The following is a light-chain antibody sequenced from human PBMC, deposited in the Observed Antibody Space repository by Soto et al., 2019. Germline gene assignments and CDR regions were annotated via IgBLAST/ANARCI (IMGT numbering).Light chain of an antibody. J-gene: IGLJ3*02. CDR2: SNN. CDR1: SSNIGSNT. V-gene: IGLV1-44*01. CDR3: AAWDDSLNGRV. Sequence: QSVLTQPPSASGTPGQRVTIPCSGSSSNIGSNTVNWYQQLPGTAPKLLIYSNNQRPSGVPDRFSGSKSGTSASLAISGLQSEDEADYYCAAWDDSLNGRVFGGGTKVTV.